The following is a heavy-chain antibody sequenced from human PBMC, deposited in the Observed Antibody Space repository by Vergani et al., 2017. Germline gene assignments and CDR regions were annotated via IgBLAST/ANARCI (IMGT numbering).Heavy chain of an antibody. D-gene: IGHD3-9*01. V-gene: IGHV3-30*18. J-gene: IGHJ6*02. CDR1: GFTFSSYG. CDR2: ISYDGSNK. CDR3: AKEADEVVLRYFDWLHYGMDV. Sequence: QVQLVESGGGVVQPGRSLRLSCAASGFTFSSYGMHWVRQAPGKGLEWVAVISYDGSNKYYADSVRGRFTISRDNSKNTLYLQMNSLRAEDTAVYYCAKEADEVVLRYFDWLHYGMDVWGQGTTVTGSS.